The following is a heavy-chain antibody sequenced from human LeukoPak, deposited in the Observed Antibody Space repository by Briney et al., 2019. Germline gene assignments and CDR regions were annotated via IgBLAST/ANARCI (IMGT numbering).Heavy chain of an antibody. CDR3: ARWGSYYDSSGYYLDY. J-gene: IGHJ4*02. Sequence: GASVKVSCKASGYTFTGYYMHWVRQAPGQGLEWMGWINPNSGGTNYAQKFQGRVTMTRDTSISTAYMELSRLRSDDTAVYYCARWGSYYDSSGYYLDYWGQGTLVTVSS. CDR1: GYTFTGYY. D-gene: IGHD3-22*01. CDR2: INPNSGGT. V-gene: IGHV1-2*02.